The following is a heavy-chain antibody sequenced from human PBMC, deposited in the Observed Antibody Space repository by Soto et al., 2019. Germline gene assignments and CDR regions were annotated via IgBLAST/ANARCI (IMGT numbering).Heavy chain of an antibody. Sequence: SETLSLTCTVSGGSISSYYWSWIRQPPGKGLEWIGYIYYSGSTNYNPSLKSRVTISVDTSKNQFSLKLSSVTAADTAVYYCARDSSWFDPWGQGTLVTVSS. J-gene: IGHJ5*02. V-gene: IGHV4-59*01. CDR2: IYYSGST. CDR1: GGSISSYY. CDR3: ARDSSWFDP.